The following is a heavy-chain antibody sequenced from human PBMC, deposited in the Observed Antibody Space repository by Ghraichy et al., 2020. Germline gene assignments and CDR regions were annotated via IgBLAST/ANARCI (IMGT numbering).Heavy chain of an antibody. V-gene: IGHV3-23*01. CDR3: ARCRGEYDYAWGSYRMGHWVDP. J-gene: IGHJ5*02. D-gene: IGHD3-16*02. CDR2: ISGSGGST. Sequence: GGSLRLSCAASGFTFSSYAMSWVRQAPGKGLEWVSAISGSGGSTYYADSVKGRFTISRDNSKNTLYLQMNSLRAEDTAVYYCARCRGEYDYAWGSYRMGHWVDPWGQGRLVTVSS. CDR1: GFTFSSYA.